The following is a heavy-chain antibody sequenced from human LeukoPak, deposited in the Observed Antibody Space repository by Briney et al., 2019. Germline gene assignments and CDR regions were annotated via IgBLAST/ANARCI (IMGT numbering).Heavy chain of an antibody. CDR1: GYTFTNYW. Sequence: GESLKISCKASGYTFTNYWIGWVRHTPGKGLEWMGIIRPGDSDTRYRTSFQGQVTMSVDESTSTAYLHWTSLKASDTAIYYCARHAGYCTGGRCYSFYYFDYWGQGTLVTVSS. V-gene: IGHV5-51*01. D-gene: IGHD2-15*01. CDR3: ARHAGYCTGGRCYSFYYFDY. CDR2: IRPGDSDT. J-gene: IGHJ4*02.